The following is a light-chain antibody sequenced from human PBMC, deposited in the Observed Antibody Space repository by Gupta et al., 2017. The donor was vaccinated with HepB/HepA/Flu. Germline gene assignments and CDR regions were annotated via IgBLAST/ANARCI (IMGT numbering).Light chain of an antibody. CDR1: QPIAKF. CDR2: VAS. Sequence: DIQMTQSPSSLSASIGDRVTITCRSSQPIAKFLNWYQQKPGKAPKILIYVASRLQGGVPSRFSGSGSGTDFTLTISRRQAEDFATYYCQHRNSTPFTFGHGTKVEIK. V-gene: IGKV1-39*01. CDR3: QHRNSTPFT. J-gene: IGKJ2*01.